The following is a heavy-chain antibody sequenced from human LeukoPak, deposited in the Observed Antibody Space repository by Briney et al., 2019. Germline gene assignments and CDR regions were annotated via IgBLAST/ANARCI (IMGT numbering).Heavy chain of an antibody. Sequence: PSGGSLRLSCAASGLTFSSYAMSWVRQAPGKGLEWVSAISGSGGSTYYADSVKGRFTISRDNSKNTLYLQMNSLRAEDTAVYYCANVHYVDTAMEPTYYFDYWGQGTLVTVSS. J-gene: IGHJ4*02. CDR2: ISGSGGST. CDR1: GLTFSSYA. CDR3: ANVHYVDTAMEPTYYFDY. D-gene: IGHD5-18*01. V-gene: IGHV3-23*01.